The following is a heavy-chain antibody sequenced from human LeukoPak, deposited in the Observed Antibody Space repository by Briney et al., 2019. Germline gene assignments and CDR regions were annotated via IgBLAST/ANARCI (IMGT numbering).Heavy chain of an antibody. CDR3: ARDFVDGDYH. J-gene: IGHJ5*02. CDR1: GGTFSSYA. Sequence: GASVKVSCKASGGTFSSYAISWVRQAPGQGLEWMGRIIPILGIANYAQKFQGRVTITADKSTSTAYMELCSLRSEDAAVYYCARDFVDGDYHWGQGTLVTVSS. CDR2: IIPILGIA. V-gene: IGHV1-69*04. D-gene: IGHD4-17*01.